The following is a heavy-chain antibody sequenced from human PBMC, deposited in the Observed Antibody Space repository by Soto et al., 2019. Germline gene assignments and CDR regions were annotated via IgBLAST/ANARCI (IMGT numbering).Heavy chain of an antibody. CDR2: IIPIFGAP. CDR3: ATPAEPLDTAMLKGLAH. Sequence: QVQLVQSGAEVKKPGSSVKVSCKASGGTFSNTAFIWVRQAPGQGLEWMGGIIPIFGAPNYVQKFQGRLMISADDSASKAYMELNTLTSEATAVYYCATPAEPLDTAMLKGLAHWGQETLVTVSS. CDR1: GGTFSNTA. J-gene: IGHJ4*02. D-gene: IGHD5-18*01. V-gene: IGHV1-69*01.